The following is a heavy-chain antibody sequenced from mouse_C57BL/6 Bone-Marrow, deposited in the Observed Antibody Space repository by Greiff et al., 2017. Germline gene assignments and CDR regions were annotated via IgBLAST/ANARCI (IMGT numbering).Heavy chain of an antibody. D-gene: IGHD1-1*01. Sequence: EVQLQESGAELVRPGASVKLSCTASGFNIKDDYMPWVKQRPEQGLEWIGWIDPENGDTEYASKFQGKATITADTSSNTAYLQLSSLTSEDTAVYYCTRYGSWFAYWGQGTLVTVSA. J-gene: IGHJ3*01. V-gene: IGHV14-4*01. CDR1: GFNIKDDY. CDR2: IDPENGDT. CDR3: TRYGSWFAY.